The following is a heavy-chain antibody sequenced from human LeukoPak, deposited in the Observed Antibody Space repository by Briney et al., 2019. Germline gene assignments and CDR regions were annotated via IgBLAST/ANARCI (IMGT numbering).Heavy chain of an antibody. J-gene: IGHJ3*02. CDR2: IIPIFGTA. V-gene: IGHV1-69*05. Sequence: SVKVSCKASGGTFSSYAISWVRQAPGQGLEWMGRIIPIFGTANYAQKFQGRVTITTDESTSTVYMELSSLRSEDTAVYYCARDKYVDAFDIWGQGTMVTVSS. D-gene: IGHD2/OR15-2a*01. CDR3: ARDKYVDAFDI. CDR1: GGTFSSYA.